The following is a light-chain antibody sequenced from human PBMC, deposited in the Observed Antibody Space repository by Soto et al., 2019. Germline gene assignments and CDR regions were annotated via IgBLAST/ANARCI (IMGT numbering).Light chain of an antibody. V-gene: IGKV1-39*01. CDR1: QGIKND. J-gene: IGKJ4*01. CDR2: AAS. CDR3: QQTYSTPRT. Sequence: DIQMAQSPLTLSASVGDRVTITCRASQGIKNDLGWYQQKPGKAPKLLIYAASSLQSGVPSRFSGSGSGTDFTLTIGSLQPEDFATYYCQQTYSTPRTFGGGTKVDIK.